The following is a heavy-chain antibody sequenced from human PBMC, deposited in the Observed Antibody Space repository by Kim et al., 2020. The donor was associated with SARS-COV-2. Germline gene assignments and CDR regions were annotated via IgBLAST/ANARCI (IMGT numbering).Heavy chain of an antibody. CDR1: GYTFTGYY. Sequence: ASVKVSCKASGYTFTGYYMHWVRQAPGQGLQWMGRINPYSGDTEYAQKFQGRVTMTRDTSISTAYMELSRLRSDDTAVYYCARREKQQRGVDYWGQGTLVTVSS. CDR3: ARREKQQRGVDY. D-gene: IGHD6-13*01. V-gene: IGHV1-2*06. J-gene: IGHJ4*02. CDR2: INPYSGDT.